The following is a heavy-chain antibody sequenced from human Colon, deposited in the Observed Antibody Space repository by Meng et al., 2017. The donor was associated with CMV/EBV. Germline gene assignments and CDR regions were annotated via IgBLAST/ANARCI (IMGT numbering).Heavy chain of an antibody. V-gene: IGHV4-59*01. Sequence: SETLSLTCNVSGGSISDYHWSWSRQPPGMGLEWIGYIYYTGTTYYNSSLNSRVTISVDTSKNHFYLKLTSVTAADTAVYYCAKVKATVGEIVDWGQGTLVTVSS. CDR1: GGSISDYH. J-gene: IGHJ4*02. CDR3: AKVKATVGEIVD. CDR2: IYYTGTT. D-gene: IGHD3-16*01.